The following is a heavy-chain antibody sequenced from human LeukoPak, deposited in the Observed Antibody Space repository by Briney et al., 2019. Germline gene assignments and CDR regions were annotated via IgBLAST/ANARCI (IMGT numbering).Heavy chain of an antibody. CDR1: GYTFTSYG. Sequence: ASVKVSCKASGYTFTSYGISWVRQAPGQGLEWMGIVNPSGGSTSYAQKFQGRVTMTRDTSTSTVYMELSSLRSEDTAVYYCARDGKDTAMVTDYWGQGTLVTVSS. D-gene: IGHD5-18*01. CDR2: VNPSGGST. J-gene: IGHJ4*02. V-gene: IGHV1-46*01. CDR3: ARDGKDTAMVTDY.